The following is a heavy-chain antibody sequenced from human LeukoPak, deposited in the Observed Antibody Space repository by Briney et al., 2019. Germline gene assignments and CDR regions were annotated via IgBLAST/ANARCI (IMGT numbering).Heavy chain of an antibody. V-gene: IGHV3-48*03. D-gene: IGHD2-2*02. CDR2: MSSSGATI. CDR1: GSTFSTSI. J-gene: IGHJ3*02. Sequence: GGSLRLSCAASGSTFSTSITYDFNWVRQAPGKGLEWVSYMSSSGATIYYADSVKGRFTVSRDNAKNSLYLQMNSLRAEDTDIYYCARDLVSGGYTFDIWGQGTMVTVPS. CDR3: ARDLVSGGYTFDI.